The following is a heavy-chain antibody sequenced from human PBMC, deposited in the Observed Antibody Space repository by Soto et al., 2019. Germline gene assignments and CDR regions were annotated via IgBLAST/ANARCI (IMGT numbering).Heavy chain of an antibody. V-gene: IGHV3-48*01. CDR2: ISSSSSTI. CDR1: GFTFSSYS. D-gene: IGHD3-3*01. J-gene: IGHJ4*02. Sequence: VQLVESGGGLVQPGGSLRLSCAASGFTFSSYSMNWVRQAPGKGLEWVSYISSSSSTIYDADSVKGRLTISGDNDKNSVYLQMNGLRAEDTAVYYCARAWGVLRFLEWRESFAYWGQGTLVPVSS. CDR3: ARAWGVLRFLEWRESFAY.